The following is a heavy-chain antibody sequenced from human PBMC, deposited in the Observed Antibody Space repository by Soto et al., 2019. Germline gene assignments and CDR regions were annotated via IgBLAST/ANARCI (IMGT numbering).Heavy chain of an antibody. J-gene: IGHJ6*02. CDR3: ARVVSSDDFWSGYFPYYYGMDV. CDR2: IHNSGST. V-gene: IGHV4-30-4*01. D-gene: IGHD3-3*01. Sequence: WSWIRQSPGKGLEWIGHIHNSGSTYYNPSLKSRVTISVDTSKNQFSLKLSSVTAADTAMYYCARVVSSDDFWSGYFPYYYGMDVWGQGTTVTVSS.